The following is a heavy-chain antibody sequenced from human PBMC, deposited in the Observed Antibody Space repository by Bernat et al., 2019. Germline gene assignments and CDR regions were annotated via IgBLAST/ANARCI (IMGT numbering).Heavy chain of an antibody. J-gene: IGHJ3*02. CDR1: GGSISSSSYY. CDR2: IYYSGST. Sequence: QLQLQESRPGLVKPSETLSLTCTVSGGSISSSSYYWGWIRQPPGKGLEWIGSIYYSGSTYYNTSLKSRVTISVDTSKNQFSLKLSSVTAADTAVYYCATPRYYDFWSGYLKPHDAFDIWGQGTMVTVSS. D-gene: IGHD3-3*01. CDR3: ATPRYYDFWSGYLKPHDAFDI. V-gene: IGHV4-39*01.